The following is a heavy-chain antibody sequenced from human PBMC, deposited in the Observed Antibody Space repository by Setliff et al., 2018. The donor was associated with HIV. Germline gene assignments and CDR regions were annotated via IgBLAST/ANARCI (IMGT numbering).Heavy chain of an antibody. CDR3: ARRMXSGSYYDY. CDR1: GGSISNYY. CDR2: IYSSGST. V-gene: IGHV4-59*08. D-gene: IGHD1-26*01. Sequence: SETLSLTCTVSGGSISNYYWSWIRQPPGKGLEWIGHIYSSGSTNYNPSLKSRVTISVDTSKNQISLKLSSVTAAATAVYYCARRMXSGSYYDYWGQGTLVTVSS. J-gene: IGHJ4*02.